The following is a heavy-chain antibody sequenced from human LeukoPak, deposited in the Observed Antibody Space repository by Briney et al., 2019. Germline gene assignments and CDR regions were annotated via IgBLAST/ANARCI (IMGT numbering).Heavy chain of an antibody. D-gene: IGHD3-10*01. V-gene: IGHV3-53*01. CDR3: ARVNGSGSYFSYYYYGMDV. J-gene: IGHJ6*02. CDR2: IYSGGST. Sequence: GGSLRLSCAASGFTVSSNYMSWVRQAPGKGLEWVSVIYSGGSTYYSDSVRGRFTISRDNSKSTLYLQMISLRAEDTAVYYCARVNGSGSYFSYYYYGMDVWGQGTTVSVS. CDR1: GFTVSSNY.